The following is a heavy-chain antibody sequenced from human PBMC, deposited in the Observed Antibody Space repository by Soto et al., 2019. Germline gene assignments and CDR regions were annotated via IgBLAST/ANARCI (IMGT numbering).Heavy chain of an antibody. D-gene: IGHD2-15*01. V-gene: IGHV1-3*01. CDR1: GYTFTSYA. CDR2: INAGNGNT. CDR3: ASGAPYCSGGSCYSDYCYGMDV. J-gene: IGHJ6*02. Sequence: ASVKVSCKASGYTFTSYAMHWVRQAPGQRLEWMGWINAGNGNTKYSQKFQGRVTITRDRSMSTAYMELSSLRSEDTAMYYCASGAPYCSGGSCYSDYCYGMDVWGQGTTVTVSS.